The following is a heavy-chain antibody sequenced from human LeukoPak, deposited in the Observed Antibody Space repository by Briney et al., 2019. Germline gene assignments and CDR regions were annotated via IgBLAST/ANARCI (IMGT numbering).Heavy chain of an antibody. CDR3: ATAGTTYYYDSSGYSDEDY. D-gene: IGHD3-22*01. V-gene: IGHV3-48*03. J-gene: IGHJ4*02. CDR1: GFTFSSYE. CDR2: ISSSGSTI. Sequence: QPGGSLRLSCAASGFTFSSYEMNWVRQAPGKGLEWVSYISSSGSTIYYADSVKGRFTISRDNAKNSLYLQMNSLRAEDTAVYYCATAGTTYYYDSSGYSDEDYWGQGTLVTVSS.